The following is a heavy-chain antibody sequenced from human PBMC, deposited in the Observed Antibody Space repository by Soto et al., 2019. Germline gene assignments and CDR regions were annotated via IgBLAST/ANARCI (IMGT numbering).Heavy chain of an antibody. CDR2: VDPRSGAT. CDR3: ATDDYGAYAF. V-gene: IGHV1-2*02. J-gene: IGHJ4*01. CDR1: GYGFTAYY. D-gene: IGHD4-17*01. Sequence: QVQPVQSGAEAKKPVASVKVSCKPVGYGFTAYYIHWVRQAPGQGLECMGWVDPRSGATKYAQRCQGRVTMTRDTAVTIVYMELSGLTSDETAIYYCATDDYGAYAFWGPGTLVTVST.